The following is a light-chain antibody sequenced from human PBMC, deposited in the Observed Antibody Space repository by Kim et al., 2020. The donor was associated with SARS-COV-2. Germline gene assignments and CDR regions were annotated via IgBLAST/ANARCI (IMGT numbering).Light chain of an antibody. V-gene: IGKV3-20*01. CDR3: QQYGTTPRT. CDR1: QSVSASV. CDR2: GSY. Sequence: RAPLSSIARQSVSASVFSWHQQGPVQAPRLLIYGSYSRAPHTPDRFSGSVWGTDFTLTISSLEPEDFAVYFCQQYGTTPRTFAQVTKVDIK. J-gene: IGKJ1*01.